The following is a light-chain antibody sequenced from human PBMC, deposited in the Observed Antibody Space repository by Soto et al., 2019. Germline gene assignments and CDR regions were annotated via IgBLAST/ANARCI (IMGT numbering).Light chain of an antibody. CDR3: LQYVSTPLT. V-gene: IGKV4-1*01. Sequence: DIVMTQSPDSLAVSLGERATINCRSSHSLFFGSNNKNFLSWYQQKPGQPPKLLITWSSTRESGVPDRFTGRGTGTDFSLTITRLEAEDVAVYYCLQYVSTPLTFGQGTRLDIK. J-gene: IGKJ5*01. CDR1: HSLFFGSNNKNF. CDR2: WSS.